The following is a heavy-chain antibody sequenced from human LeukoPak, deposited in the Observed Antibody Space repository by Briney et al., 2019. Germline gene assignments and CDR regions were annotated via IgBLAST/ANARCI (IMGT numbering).Heavy chain of an antibody. CDR2: VWYDGSNK. V-gene: IGHV3-33*01. CDR1: GFTFSSYG. Sequence: TGGSLRLSCAASGFTFSSYGMHWVRQAPGKGLEWVAVVWYDGSNKYYADSVKGRFTISRDNSKNTLYLQMNSLRAEDTAVYYCARGTYQLLSYYYYYYGMDVWGQGTTVTVSS. J-gene: IGHJ6*02. CDR3: ARGTYQLLSYYYYYYGMDV. D-gene: IGHD2-2*01.